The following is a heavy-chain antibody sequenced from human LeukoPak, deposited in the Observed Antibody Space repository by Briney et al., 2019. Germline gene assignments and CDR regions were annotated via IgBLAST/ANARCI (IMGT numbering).Heavy chain of an antibody. CDR2: IKQDGSEK. CDR3: ARRKY. Sequence: PGGSLRLSCEASGFTFSSYWMSWVRQAPGKGLEWVANIKQDGSEKSYVDFVKGRFTISRDNAKNSLYLQMNGLRAEDTAVYYCARRKYWGQGTLVTVSS. CDR1: GFTFSSYW. V-gene: IGHV3-7*03. J-gene: IGHJ4*02.